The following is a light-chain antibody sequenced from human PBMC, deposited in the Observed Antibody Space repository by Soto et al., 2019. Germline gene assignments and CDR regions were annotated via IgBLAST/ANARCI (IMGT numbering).Light chain of an antibody. CDR3: SSYTSSSTPGVV. J-gene: IGLJ2*01. CDR2: EVS. CDR1: SRDVGGYNY. Sequence: QSVLTQPASVSGSPGQSITISCTGTSRDVGGYNYVSWYQQHPGKAPKLMIYEVSNRPSGVSNRFSGSRSGNTASLTISGLQAEDEADYYCSSYTSSSTPGVVFXGGTQLTVL. V-gene: IGLV2-14*01.